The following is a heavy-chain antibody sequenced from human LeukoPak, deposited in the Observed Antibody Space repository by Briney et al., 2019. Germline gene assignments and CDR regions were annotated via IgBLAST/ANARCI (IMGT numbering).Heavy chain of an antibody. CDR1: GFTFSSYW. Sequence: PGGSLRLSCAASGFTFSSYWMSWVRQAPGKGLEWVANIKQDGSEKYYVDSVKGRFTISRDNAKNSLYLQMNSLRAEDTAVYYCARSGYGSGSYTSYYYYMDVWGKGTMVTVSS. CDR3: ARSGYGSGSYTSYYYYMDV. J-gene: IGHJ6*03. V-gene: IGHV3-7*01. CDR2: IKQDGSEK. D-gene: IGHD3-10*01.